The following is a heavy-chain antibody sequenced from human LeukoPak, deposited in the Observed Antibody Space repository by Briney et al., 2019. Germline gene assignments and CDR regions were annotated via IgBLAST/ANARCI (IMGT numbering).Heavy chain of an antibody. CDR2: VSRFGGTT. CDR1: GFTFDSYA. CDR3: VKHVGSRWSNNRFDP. V-gene: IGHV3-23*01. Sequence: GGSLTLSCAASGFTFDSYAMSWVRQAPGEGLEWVSAVSRFGGTTYYADSAKGRFTISRDNSNNTVYLQMNSLRVGDTALYYCVKHVGSRWSNNRFDPWGQGTLVTVS. J-gene: IGHJ5*02. D-gene: IGHD6-13*01.